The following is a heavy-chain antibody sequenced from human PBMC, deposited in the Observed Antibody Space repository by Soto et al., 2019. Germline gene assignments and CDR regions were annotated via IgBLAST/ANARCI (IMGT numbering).Heavy chain of an antibody. D-gene: IGHD2-15*01. J-gene: IGHJ5*02. CDR3: ATPGRNNWFDP. V-gene: IGHV1-24*01. Sequence: ASVKVSCKVSGYTLTELSMHWVRQAPGKGLEWMGGFGPEDGETIYAQKFQGRVTMTEDTSTDTAYMELSSLTSEDTAVYDCATPGRNNWFDPWGQGTLVTVSS. CDR2: FGPEDGET. CDR1: GYTLTELS.